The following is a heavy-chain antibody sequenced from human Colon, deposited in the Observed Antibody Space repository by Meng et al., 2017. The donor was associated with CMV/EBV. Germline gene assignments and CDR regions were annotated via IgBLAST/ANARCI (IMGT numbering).Heavy chain of an antibody. D-gene: IGHD6-13*01. CDR3: ARGKQAGFDL. CDR2: IIPMFGSP. V-gene: IGHV1-69*01. J-gene: IGHJ5*02. Sequence: NSVSQVRMPESELKVSCKASGGTFYPTTFAGVRQAPVQGLECMGGIIPMFGSPSYSQKFRGRVTITADELEVNSLRSEDTAVYYCARGKQAGFDLWGQGTLVTVSS. CDR1: GGTFYPTT.